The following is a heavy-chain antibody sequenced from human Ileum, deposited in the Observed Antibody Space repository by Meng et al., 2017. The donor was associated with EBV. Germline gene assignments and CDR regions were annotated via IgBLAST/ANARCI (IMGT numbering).Heavy chain of an antibody. D-gene: IGHD1-26*01. V-gene: IGHV4-61*01. Sequence: VQLKASGLGLVKPSATLSLTCTVSGGSVSSAHSFWTWTRQPPGKGLEWIGYMSYSGSTNYSPPLESRVTISVDTSKNQFSLKLSSVTAADTAVYYCAGDPHSGSPHWGQGTLVTVSS. CDR3: AGDPHSGSPH. CDR2: MSYSGST. J-gene: IGHJ4*02. CDR1: GGSVSSAHSF.